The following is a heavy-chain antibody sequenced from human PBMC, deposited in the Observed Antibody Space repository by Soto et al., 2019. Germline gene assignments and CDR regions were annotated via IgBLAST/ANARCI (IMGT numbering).Heavy chain of an antibody. CDR2: IIPILGIA. D-gene: IGHD1-26*01. CDR3: ARDRGVGATPAYFDY. CDR1: GGTFSSYT. V-gene: IGHV1-69*08. J-gene: IGHJ4*02. Sequence: QVQLVQSGAEVKKPGSSVKVSCTASGGTFSSYTISWVRQAPGQGLEWMGRIIPILGIANYAQKFQGRVTITADKSTSTAYMELSSLRSEDTAVYYCARDRGVGATPAYFDYWGQGTLVTVSS.